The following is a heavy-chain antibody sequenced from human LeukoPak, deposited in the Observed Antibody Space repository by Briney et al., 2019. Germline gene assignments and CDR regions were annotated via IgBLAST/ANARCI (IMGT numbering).Heavy chain of an antibody. J-gene: IGHJ4*02. Sequence: SEXLSLTCTVSGGSISSYYWSWVRQRPGKGMEGSGYIYYSGSTKENASLQSRVTISVDTSKNQFSLKLSSVTAADTAVYYCAREGGYCSSTSCFYFDYWGQGTLVTVSS. D-gene: IGHD2-2*01. CDR1: GGSISSYY. CDR2: IYYSGST. V-gene: IGHV4-59*01. CDR3: AREGGYCSSTSCFYFDY.